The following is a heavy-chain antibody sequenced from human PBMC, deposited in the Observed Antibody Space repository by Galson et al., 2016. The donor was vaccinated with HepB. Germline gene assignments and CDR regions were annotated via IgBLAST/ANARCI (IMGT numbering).Heavy chain of an antibody. J-gene: IGHJ3*01. V-gene: IGHV3-48*02. CDR3: VRGGDTVIGAAFDV. CDR2: ISSSSNSM. CDR1: GFIFNSYS. D-gene: IGHD5-18*01. Sequence: FLRLSCAASGFIFNSYSMNWVRQAPGKGLEWISYISSSSNSMYYADSVKGRFTISRDNAKNSLYLQMNSLRDEDTAVYYCVRGGDTVIGAAFDVWGQGTMVTVSS.